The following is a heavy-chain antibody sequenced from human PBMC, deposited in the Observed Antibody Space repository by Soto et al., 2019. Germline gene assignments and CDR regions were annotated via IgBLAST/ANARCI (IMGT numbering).Heavy chain of an antibody. CDR3: ARALNVDGIAAAATGY. Sequence: SVKVSCKASGGTFSSYAISWVRQAPGQGLEWMGGIIPIFGTANYAQKFQGRVTITADESTSTAYMELSSLRSEDTAVYYCARALNVDGIAAAATGYWAQVTLLTTSS. V-gene: IGHV1-69*13. J-gene: IGHJ4*02. D-gene: IGHD6-13*01. CDR1: GGTFSSYA. CDR2: IIPIFGTA.